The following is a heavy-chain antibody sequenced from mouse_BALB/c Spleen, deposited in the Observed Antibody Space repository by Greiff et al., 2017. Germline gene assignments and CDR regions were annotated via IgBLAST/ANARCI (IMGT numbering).Heavy chain of an antibody. Sequence: VQLQQSGAELVKPGASVKLSCTASGFNIKDTYMHWVKQRPEQGLEWIGRIDPANGNTKYDPKFQGKATITADTSSNTAYLQLSSLTSEDTAVYYCAREGGLLRYLDDWGQGTTLTVSS. V-gene: IGHV14-3*02. CDR1: GFNIKDTY. J-gene: IGHJ2*01. D-gene: IGHD1-1*01. CDR3: AREGGLLRYLDD. CDR2: IDPANGNT.